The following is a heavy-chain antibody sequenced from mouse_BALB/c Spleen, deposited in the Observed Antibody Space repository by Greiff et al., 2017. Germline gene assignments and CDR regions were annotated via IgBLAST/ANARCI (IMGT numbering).Heavy chain of an antibody. Sequence: EVQLMESGGGLVQPGGSLKLSCAASGFTFSSYGMSWVRQTPDKRLELVATINTYGGSTYYPHNVKGRFTMSRDKAKNTLYLQMSSLKSEDTAMCSCASEKNSPFDYWGQGTTLTVSS. CDR1: GFTFSSYG. J-gene: IGHJ2*01. CDR2: INTYGGST. V-gene: IGHV5-6-3*01. CDR3: ASEKNSPFDY.